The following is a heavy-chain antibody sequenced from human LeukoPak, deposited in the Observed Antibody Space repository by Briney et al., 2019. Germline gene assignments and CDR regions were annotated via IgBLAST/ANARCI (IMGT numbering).Heavy chain of an antibody. Sequence: SQTLSLTCTVSGGSISSGDYYWSWIRQPPGKGLEWIGYIYYSGSTYYNPSLKSRVTISVDTSKNQFSLKLSSVTAADTAVYYCARGAPHDGSGSYLLDYWGQGTLVTVSS. J-gene: IGHJ4*02. CDR1: GGSISSGDYY. D-gene: IGHD3-10*01. CDR3: ARGAPHDGSGSYLLDY. V-gene: IGHV4-30-4*08. CDR2: IYYSGST.